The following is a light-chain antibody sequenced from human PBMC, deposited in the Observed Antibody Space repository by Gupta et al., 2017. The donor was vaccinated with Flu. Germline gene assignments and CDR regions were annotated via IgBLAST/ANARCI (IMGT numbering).Light chain of an antibody. CDR1: QSLSYNY. J-gene: IGKJ2*01. Sequence: GTLSLSPGESVTLACRASQSLSYNYLAWYQNKPGLPPRLLLYGASNRATDIPDRFSGRGSGTDFTLTINILDPEDFGVYYCQHFGSSPYTFGQGIKLEIK. V-gene: IGKV3-20*01. CDR3: QHFGSSPYT. CDR2: GAS.